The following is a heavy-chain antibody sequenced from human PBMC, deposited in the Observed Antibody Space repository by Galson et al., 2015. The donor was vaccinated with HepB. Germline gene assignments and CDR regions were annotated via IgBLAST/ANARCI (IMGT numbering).Heavy chain of an antibody. CDR2: IYSDGNGGST. Sequence: SLRLSCAASGFTVSSNSMTWVRQAPGKGLEWVSVIYSDGNGGSTYYADSVKGRFTISRDNSKNTLFLQMNSLGAEDTAVYYCARGLRSKGGFDIWGQGTMATVSS. V-gene: IGHV3-66*01. CDR3: ARGLRSKGGFDI. D-gene: IGHD5-12*01. CDR1: GFTVSSNS. J-gene: IGHJ3*02.